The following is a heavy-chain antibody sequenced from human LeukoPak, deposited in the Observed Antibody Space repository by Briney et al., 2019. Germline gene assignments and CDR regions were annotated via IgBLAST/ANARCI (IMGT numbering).Heavy chain of an antibody. Sequence: GWSLRLSCAASGFTFSSYHMNWVRQAPGKGLEWVSFISTSGDTIYYADSVKGRFTISRDNAKNSLYLQMNSLRAEDTAVYYCAKPSGYCSSTSCYDFDYWGQGTLVTVSS. CDR3: AKPSGYCSSTSCYDFDY. CDR1: GFTFSSYH. D-gene: IGHD2-2*01. V-gene: IGHV3-48*04. J-gene: IGHJ4*02. CDR2: ISTSGDTI.